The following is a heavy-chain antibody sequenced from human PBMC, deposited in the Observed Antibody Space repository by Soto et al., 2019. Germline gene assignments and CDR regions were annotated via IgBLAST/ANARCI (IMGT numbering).Heavy chain of an antibody. CDR3: AMEEYSSSSARRFDYYDGMDV. D-gene: IGHD6-6*01. CDR1: GGSISSSNW. J-gene: IGHJ6*02. CDR2: IYHSGST. Sequence: SETLSLTCAVSGGSISSSNWWSWVRQPPGKGLEWIGEIYHSGSTNYNPSLKSRVTISVDKSKNQFSLKLSSVTAADTAVYYCAMEEYSSSSARRFDYYDGMDVWGQGTTVT. V-gene: IGHV4-4*02.